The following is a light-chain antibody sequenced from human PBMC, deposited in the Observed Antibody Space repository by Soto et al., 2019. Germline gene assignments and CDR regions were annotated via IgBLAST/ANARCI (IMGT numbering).Light chain of an antibody. Sequence: EIVLTQSPGTLSLSPGERATLSCRASQSVSSSYLAWYQQKPGQAPRLLIYGTSSRATGIPDKFSGSGSGTAFTLTINRLEPEDSAVYYCQRYGSSLYTFGQGTKLEIK. CDR3: QRYGSSLYT. V-gene: IGKV3-20*01. J-gene: IGKJ2*01. CDR1: QSVSSSY. CDR2: GTS.